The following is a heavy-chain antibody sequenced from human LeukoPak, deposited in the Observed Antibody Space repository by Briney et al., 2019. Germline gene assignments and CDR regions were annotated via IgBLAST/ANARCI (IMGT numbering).Heavy chain of an antibody. CDR2: VMGKIDGEIT. D-gene: IGHD3-22*01. V-gene: IGHV3-15*07. CDR3: ATEPRYETTTYYSPFDS. Sequence: TGGSLRLSCAASGFTFPNAWMNWVRQAPGKGLEGVGRVMGKIDGEITDYAAPVRGRFTSWSDDSKGTLHLQTSSLKSEATGIYHCATEPRYETTTYYSPFDSRGQGTLVTVSS. CDR1: GFTFPNAW. J-gene: IGHJ4*02.